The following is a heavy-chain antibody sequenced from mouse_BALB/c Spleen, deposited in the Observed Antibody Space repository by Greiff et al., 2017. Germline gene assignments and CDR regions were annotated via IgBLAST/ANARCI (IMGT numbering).Heavy chain of an antibody. V-gene: IGHV1-5*01. CDR3: TRSRRYGNYGDYAMDY. D-gene: IGHD2-1*01. CDR1: GYSFTSYW. CDR2: IYPGNSDT. J-gene: IGHJ4*01. Sequence: VQLKQSGTVLARPGASVKMSCKASGYSFTSYWMHWVKQRPGQGLEWIGAIYPGNSDTSYNQKFKGKAKLTAVTSASTAYMELSSLTNEDSAVYYCTRSRRYGNYGDYAMDYWGQGTSVTVSS.